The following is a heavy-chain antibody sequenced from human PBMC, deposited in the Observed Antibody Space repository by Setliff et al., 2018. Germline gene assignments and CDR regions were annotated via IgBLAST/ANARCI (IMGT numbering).Heavy chain of an antibody. CDR2: VYSNVGT. D-gene: IGHD3-22*01. Sequence: PSETLSLTCTVSGGSINNYYRSWIRQPAGKGLEWIGRVYSNVGTNFNPSLESRVTMLVDASKKQFSLKLTSVTAADTAVYYCARAHTWSLPNDNSGYPGWFDPWGQGTLVTVSS. CDR3: ARAHTWSLPNDNSGYPGWFDP. CDR1: GGSINNYY. V-gene: IGHV4-4*07. J-gene: IGHJ5*02.